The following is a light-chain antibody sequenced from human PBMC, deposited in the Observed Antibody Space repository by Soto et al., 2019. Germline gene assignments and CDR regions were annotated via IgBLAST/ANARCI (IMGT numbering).Light chain of an antibody. CDR1: SSNIGSNT. J-gene: IGLJ1*01. V-gene: IGLV1-44*01. Sequence: QSVLTQPPSTSGAPGQRVTISCSGSSSNIGSNTVNWYQQLPGTAPKLLIYKNNQRPSGVSDRFSGSKSGSSASLAISGLQSEDGADYYCAAWDDSLNGYVFGTGTKVTVL. CDR2: KNN. CDR3: AAWDDSLNGYV.